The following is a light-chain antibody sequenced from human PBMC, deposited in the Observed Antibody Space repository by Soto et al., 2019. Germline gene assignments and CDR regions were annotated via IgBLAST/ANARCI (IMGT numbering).Light chain of an antibody. J-gene: IGLJ2*01. CDR2: EVI. Sequence: QSVLTQPASVSGSPGQSITISCTGSSSDVGTYNLVSWYQHHPGKAPKLMISEVIKRPSGVSNRFSGSKSGNTASLTIFGLQAEDDADYYCCSYAGSSMVVFGGGTKLTVL. V-gene: IGLV2-23*02. CDR1: SSDVGTYNL. CDR3: CSYAGSSMVV.